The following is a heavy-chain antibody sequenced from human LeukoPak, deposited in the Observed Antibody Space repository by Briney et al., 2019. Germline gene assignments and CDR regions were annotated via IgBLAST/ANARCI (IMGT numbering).Heavy chain of an antibody. D-gene: IGHD3-9*01. J-gene: IGHJ6*04. CDR2: ISGSGDST. Sequence: GGSVTLSCAASGFTLSSYAMRWLREARGKVVGWVLAISGSGDSTYYADSVKGRFTISRDNSKNPLYLQMNSLRAKETAVYYRAEDPIDYEILTGEDAAQYYYGMDVWGKGPTVTVS. CDR3: AEDPIDYEILTGEDAAQYYYGMDV. CDR1: GFTLSSYA. V-gene: IGHV3-23*01.